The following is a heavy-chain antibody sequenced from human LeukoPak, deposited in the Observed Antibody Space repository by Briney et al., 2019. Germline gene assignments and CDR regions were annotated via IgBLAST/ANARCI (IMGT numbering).Heavy chain of an antibody. CDR2: INPDESDK. CDR1: RFTFSVHW. D-gene: IGHD3-16*02. Sequence: GGSLRLSCAASRFTFSVHWMHWVRQAPGKGLEWVSRINPDESDKAYADSVKGRFTISRDNAKNTLYLQMNSLRAEDTAVYYCAKEGEMGLYSNYYYMDVWGKGTTVTVSS. J-gene: IGHJ6*03. V-gene: IGHV3-74*01. CDR3: AKEGEMGLYSNYYYMDV.